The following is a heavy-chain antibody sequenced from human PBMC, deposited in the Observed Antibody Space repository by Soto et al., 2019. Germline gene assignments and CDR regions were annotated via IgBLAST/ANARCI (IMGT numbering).Heavy chain of an antibody. CDR2: IYYSGST. D-gene: IGHD2-15*01. CDR1: GGSISRCY. Sequence: PSETLSLTCTGSGGSISRCYWSWIRQPPGKGLEWIGYIYYSGSTNYNPSLKSRVTISVDTSKNQFSLKLSSVTAADPAVYYCARETGGYCSGGSCPTMTGYQYYYYVMDVRGQGTTVTGSS. V-gene: IGHV4-59*01. CDR3: ARETGGYCSGGSCPTMTGYQYYYYVMDV. J-gene: IGHJ6*02.